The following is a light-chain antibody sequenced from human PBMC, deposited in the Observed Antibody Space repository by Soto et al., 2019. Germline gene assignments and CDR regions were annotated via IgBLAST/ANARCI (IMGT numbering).Light chain of an antibody. CDR2: DVS. CDR3: SSYTSSSTLDNYV. CDR1: SSDVGGYNY. J-gene: IGLJ1*01. Sequence: QSVLTQPASVSGSPGQSITISCTGTSSDVGGYNYVSWYQQHPGKAPKLMIYDVSNRPSGVSNRFSGSKSGNTASLTISGLQAEDEADYSCSSYTSSSTLDNYVFGTGTKLTVL. V-gene: IGLV2-14*01.